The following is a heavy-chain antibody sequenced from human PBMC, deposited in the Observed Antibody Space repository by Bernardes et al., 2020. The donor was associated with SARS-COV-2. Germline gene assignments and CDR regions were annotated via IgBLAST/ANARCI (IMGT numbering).Heavy chain of an antibody. CDR2: IWYDGSNK. CDR3: ARGTLERVPDAFDI. V-gene: IGHV3-33*01. CDR1: GFTFSSYG. J-gene: IGHJ3*02. Sequence: GGSLRLSCAASGFTFSSYGMHWVRQAPGKGLEWVAVIWYDGSNKYYADSVKGRFTISRDNAKTSLFLQMSSLKDEDTAVYYCARGTLERVPDAFDIWGQGTRVTVSS.